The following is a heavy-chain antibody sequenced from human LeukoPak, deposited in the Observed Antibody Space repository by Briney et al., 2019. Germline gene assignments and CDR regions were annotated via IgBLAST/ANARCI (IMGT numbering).Heavy chain of an antibody. V-gene: IGHV1-2*06. CDR1: GYTFTGYY. CDR3: ARDLSGSGSYYGY. D-gene: IGHD3-10*01. Sequence: ASVKVSCKASGYTFTGYYMHWVRQAPGQGLEWMGRINPNSGGTNYAQKFQGRVTMTRDTSSSTAYLELSRLRSDDTAVYYCARDLSGSGSYYGYWGQGTLVTVSS. J-gene: IGHJ4*02. CDR2: INPNSGGT.